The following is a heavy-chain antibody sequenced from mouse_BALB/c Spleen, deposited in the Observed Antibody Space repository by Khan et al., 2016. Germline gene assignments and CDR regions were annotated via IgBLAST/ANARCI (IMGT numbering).Heavy chain of an antibody. CDR2: ISDGGAYT. CDR1: GFTFSDYY. J-gene: IGHJ1*01. V-gene: IGHV5-4*02. Sequence: EVQLVESGGGLVKPGGSLKLSCAASGFTFSDYYMYWVRQTPEKRLEWVATISDGGAYTYYPDSVKGRFTISRDNAKNNLYLQMSSLKSEYTAMYYCARTNGNYGYFDVWGAGTTVTVSS. CDR3: ARTNGNYGYFDV.